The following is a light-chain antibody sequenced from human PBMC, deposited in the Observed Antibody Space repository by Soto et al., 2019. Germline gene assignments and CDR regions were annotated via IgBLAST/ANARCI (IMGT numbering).Light chain of an antibody. CDR3: QQLNSYPIT. V-gene: IGKV1-9*01. Sequence: DIQLTQSPSFLSASVGDRVTITCRASQGLSSYLAWYQQKPGMAPKLLIYSTSTLQSGVPARFSGSASGTEFTLTISSLQPEDFATYSCQQLNSYPITFGPGTKVDI. J-gene: IGKJ3*01. CDR2: STS. CDR1: QGLSSY.